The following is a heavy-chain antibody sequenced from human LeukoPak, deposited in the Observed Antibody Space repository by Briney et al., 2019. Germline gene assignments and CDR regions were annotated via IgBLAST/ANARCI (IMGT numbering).Heavy chain of an antibody. Sequence: GGSLTLSCAASGFTFSSYGMSWVRQAPGKGLEWVSAISGSGGSTYYADSVKGRFTISRDNSKNTLYLQMNSLRAEDTAVYYCARVGEYGSGSYLKIWGQGTLVTVSS. CDR1: GFTFSSYG. CDR2: ISGSGGST. V-gene: IGHV3-23*01. CDR3: ARVGEYGSGSYLKI. D-gene: IGHD3-10*01. J-gene: IGHJ4*02.